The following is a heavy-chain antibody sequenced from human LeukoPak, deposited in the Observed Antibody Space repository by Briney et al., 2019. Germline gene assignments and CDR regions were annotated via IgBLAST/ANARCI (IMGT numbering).Heavy chain of an antibody. CDR1: GYAFTSYY. V-gene: IGHV1-46*01. CDR3: ASYLWFYSSGWYEV. CDR2: IYPRGGST. J-gene: IGHJ4*02. Sequence: TSVKASCKLSGYAFTSYYMHWVRQAPGHGRKWLGIIYPRGGSTSYAQKFQGRVTVTRDTSTSTVYMELSSLRAEDTAVCYCASYLWFYSSGWYEVWGQGTLVTVSS. D-gene: IGHD6-19*01.